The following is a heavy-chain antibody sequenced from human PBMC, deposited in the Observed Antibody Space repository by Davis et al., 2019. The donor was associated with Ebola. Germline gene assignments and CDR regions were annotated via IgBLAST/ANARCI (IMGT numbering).Heavy chain of an antibody. CDR2: INPNSGRT. Sequence: ASVKVSCKASGYTFSGHYMHWVRQAPGQGLEWMGWINPNSGRTNLVQRFQGRVTMTRETSINTAYLELSTLTSDDTAMYYCARATEGDILIEYFQHWGQGTLVTVSS. CDR3: ARATEGDILIEYFQH. J-gene: IGHJ1*01. D-gene: IGHD2-21*02. CDR1: GYTFSGHY. V-gene: IGHV1-2*02.